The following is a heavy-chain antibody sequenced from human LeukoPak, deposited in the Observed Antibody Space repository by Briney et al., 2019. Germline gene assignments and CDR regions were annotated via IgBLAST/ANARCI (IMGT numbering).Heavy chain of an antibody. CDR3: ATRDAYCTGGSCYYFDY. CDR2: INPNSGDT. Sequence: ASVKVSCKASGYTFTAYYIHWVRQAPGQGLEWMGWINPNSGDTAYAQKFQGRVTMPRDTSINTAYMELSRLTSDDTAVYYCATRDAYCTGGSCYYFDYWGQGTLVTASS. J-gene: IGHJ4*02. D-gene: IGHD2-15*01. CDR1: GYTFTAYY. V-gene: IGHV1-2*02.